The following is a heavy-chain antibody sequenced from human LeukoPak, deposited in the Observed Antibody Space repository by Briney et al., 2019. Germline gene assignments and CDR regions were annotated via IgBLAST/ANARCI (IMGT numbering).Heavy chain of an antibody. CDR2: INHSGST. CDR3: ARGKSYYYGMDV. CDR1: GGSFSGYY. V-gene: IGHV4-34*01. J-gene: IGHJ6*02. Sequence: KPSETLSLTCAVYGGSFSGYYWSWIRQPPGKGLEWIGEINHSGSTNYTPSLKSRVTISVDTSKNQFSLKLSSVTAADTAVYYCARGKSYYYGMDVWGQGTTVTVSS.